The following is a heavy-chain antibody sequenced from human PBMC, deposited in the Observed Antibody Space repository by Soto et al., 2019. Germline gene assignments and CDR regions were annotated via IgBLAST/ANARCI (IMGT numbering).Heavy chain of an antibody. CDR3: ASQQVDASYYYYGMDV. Sequence: SETLSLTCTVSSGSITSDSYYWHWIRQPPGKWLEWIGSIYYSGATYFNPSLRRRVTISLDTSKNQFSLRLSSVTAADTAVFYCASQQVDASYYYYGMDVWGQGTAVTVYS. CDR1: SGSITSDSYY. CDR2: IYYSGAT. V-gene: IGHV4-39*01. J-gene: IGHJ6*02.